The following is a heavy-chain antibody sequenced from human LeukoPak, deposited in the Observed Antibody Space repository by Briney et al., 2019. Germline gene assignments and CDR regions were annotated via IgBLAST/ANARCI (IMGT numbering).Heavy chain of an antibody. Sequence: GGSLRLSCAASGFTFSSYGMHWVRQAPGKGLEWVAVIWYDGSNKYYADSVKGRFTISRDNSKNTLYLQMNSLRAEDTAVYYCARGPGRYFDWFNFDYWGQGTLVTVSS. D-gene: IGHD3-9*01. V-gene: IGHV3-33*01. J-gene: IGHJ4*02. CDR3: ARGPGRYFDWFNFDY. CDR1: GFTFSSYG. CDR2: IWYDGSNK.